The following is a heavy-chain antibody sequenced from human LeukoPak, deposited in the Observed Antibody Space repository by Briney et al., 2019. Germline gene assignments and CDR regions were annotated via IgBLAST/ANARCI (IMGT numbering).Heavy chain of an antibody. CDR1: GFTFNTYG. D-gene: IGHD3-10*01. V-gene: IGHV3-23*01. Sequence: GGSLRLSCAASGFTFNTYGMSWVRQAPGKGLEWVSSISGSGSTYYADSVKGRFTISRDNSKNTLYLQMNSLRAEDTAVYYCTNSYYYGSGTYYPGSYWGQGTLVTVSP. J-gene: IGHJ4*02. CDR3: TNSYYYGSGTYYPGSY. CDR2: ISGSGST.